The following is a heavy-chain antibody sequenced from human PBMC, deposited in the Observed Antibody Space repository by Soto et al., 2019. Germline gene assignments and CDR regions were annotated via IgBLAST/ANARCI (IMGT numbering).Heavy chain of an antibody. V-gene: IGHV3-23*01. CDR2: ISGSGGST. D-gene: IGHD5-12*01. J-gene: IGHJ4*02. CDR3: ASRGVEMATIIDY. CDR1: GFTFSSYA. Sequence: PGGSLRLSCAASGFTFSSYAMSWVLQAPGKGLEWVSAISGSGGSTYYADSVKGRFTISRDNSKNTLYLQMNSLRAEDTAVYYCASRGVEMATIIDYWGQGTLVTVSS.